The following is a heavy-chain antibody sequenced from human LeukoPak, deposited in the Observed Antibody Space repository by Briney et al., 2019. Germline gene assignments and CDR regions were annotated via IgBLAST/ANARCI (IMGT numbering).Heavy chain of an antibody. J-gene: IGHJ6*03. CDR1: GFTFSSYW. CDR2: IKQDGSEK. V-gene: IGHV3-7*01. CDR3: AKDSYYYYIDV. Sequence: GGSLRLSCAASGFTFSSYWMSWVRQAPGKGLEWVANIKQDGSEKYYVDSVKGRFTISRDNAKNSLYLQMNSLRTEDTAVYYCAKDSYYYYIDVWGKGTTVTVSS.